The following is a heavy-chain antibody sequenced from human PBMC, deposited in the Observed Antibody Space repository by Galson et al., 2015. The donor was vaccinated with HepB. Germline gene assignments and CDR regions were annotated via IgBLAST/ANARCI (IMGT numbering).Heavy chain of an antibody. CDR3: ARGQGMTGTTATIPPTFLDS. CDR1: GGSFSTYY. CDR2: INHSGGI. V-gene: IGHV4-34*01. Sequence: ETLSLTCAVYGGSFSTYYWSWIRQPPGKGLEWIGEINHSGGINYNPSLKSRVTMSIDTSKNQFSLKLTSVTAADTALYYCARGQGMTGTTATIPPTFLDSWGQGTLVTVSS. J-gene: IGHJ4*02. D-gene: IGHD1-7*01.